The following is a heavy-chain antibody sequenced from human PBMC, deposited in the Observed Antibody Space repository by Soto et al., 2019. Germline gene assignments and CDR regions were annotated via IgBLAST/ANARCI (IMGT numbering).Heavy chain of an antibody. CDR1: GGTFGSYA. D-gene: IGHD3-22*01. CDR3: AIPSGYYYDSRGYYYFDY. V-gene: IGHV1-69*13. Sequence: SVKVSCKSSGGTFGSYAISWVRQAPGQGLEWMGGIIPIFGTANYAQKFQGRVTITADESTSTAYMELSSLRSEDTAVYYCAIPSGYYYDSRGYYYFDYWGQGTLVTVSS. CDR2: IIPIFGTA. J-gene: IGHJ4*02.